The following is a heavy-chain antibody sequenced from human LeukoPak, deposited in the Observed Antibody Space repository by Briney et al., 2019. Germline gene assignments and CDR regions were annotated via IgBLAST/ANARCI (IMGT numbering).Heavy chain of an antibody. Sequence: SETLSLTCTVSGGSISSYYWSWIRQPPGKGLEWIGYIYYSGCTNYNPSLKSRVTISVDTSKNQFSLKLSSVTAADTAVYYCARAIAPHMDVWGKGTTVTVSS. CDR2: IYYSGCT. CDR1: GGSISSYY. J-gene: IGHJ6*03. CDR3: ARAIAPHMDV. D-gene: IGHD6-13*01. V-gene: IGHV4-59*01.